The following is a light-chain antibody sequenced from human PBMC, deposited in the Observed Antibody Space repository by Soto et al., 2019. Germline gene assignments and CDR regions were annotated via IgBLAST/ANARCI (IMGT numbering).Light chain of an antibody. CDR3: CSDADNSLWV. J-gene: IGLJ3*02. CDR2: DVS. CDR1: SSDVGGYNY. Sequence: QSALTQPRSVSGSPGQSVTISCTGTSSDVGGYNYVSWYQQHPGKAPKLMIYDVSKWPSGVPDRFSGSKSGNTASLTISGLQAEGELIFTGCSDADNSLWVLGGGT. V-gene: IGLV2-11*01.